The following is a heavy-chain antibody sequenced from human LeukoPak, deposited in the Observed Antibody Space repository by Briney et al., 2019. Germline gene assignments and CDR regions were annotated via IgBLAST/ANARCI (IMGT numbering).Heavy chain of an antibody. V-gene: IGHV3-7*01. CDR1: GFRFSGYW. CDR3: ARGSTYYDSSGQVPFDY. J-gene: IGHJ4*02. CDR2: IKGDGSET. D-gene: IGHD3-22*01. Sequence: GGSLRLSCAASGFRFSGYWMTWVRQARGKGLEWVANIKGDGSETSYVTSVRGRFTISRDNGKNTLYLQMNSLRAEDTAVYYCARGSTYYDSSGQVPFDYWGQGTLVTVSS.